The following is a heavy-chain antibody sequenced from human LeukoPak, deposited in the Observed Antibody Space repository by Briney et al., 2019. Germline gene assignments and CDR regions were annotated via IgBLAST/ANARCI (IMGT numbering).Heavy chain of an antibody. CDR1: GYTFSSYD. V-gene: IGHV1-3*03. Sequence: ASVKVSCKASGYTFSSYDIHWVRQAPGQGLEWMGWINAGNGDTKYLQDFQGRVTISRDTSARTAYMELSSLTSEDMAVYYCARGSGLYQSPAGRGVFDYWGQGTLVTVSS. J-gene: IGHJ4*02. CDR3: ARGSGLYQSPAGRGVFDY. CDR2: INAGNGDT. D-gene: IGHD1-26*01.